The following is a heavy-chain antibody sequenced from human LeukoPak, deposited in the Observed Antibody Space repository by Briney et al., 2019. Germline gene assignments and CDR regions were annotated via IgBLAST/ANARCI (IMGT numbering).Heavy chain of an antibody. CDR3: AREGQWGPHSPGNYHYMDV. Sequence: PGGSLRLSCGASGFISNMYAIHWVRQAPGKGLEWVAVISYDGSDEKYADFVKGRFTISIDSSKNTLSLQMNSLRVEDTAVYYCAREGQWGPHSPGNYHYMDVWSRGTTVTVSS. CDR1: GFISNMYA. CDR2: ISYDGSDE. V-gene: IGHV3-30*04. J-gene: IGHJ6*03. D-gene: IGHD6-19*01.